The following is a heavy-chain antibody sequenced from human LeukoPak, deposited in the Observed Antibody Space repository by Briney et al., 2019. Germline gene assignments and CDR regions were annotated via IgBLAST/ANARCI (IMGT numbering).Heavy chain of an antibody. Sequence: GGSLRLSCAASGFTFSSYSMNWVRQAPGKGLEWVSYISSSSSTIYYADSVKGRSTISRDNAKNSLYLQMNSLRAEDTAVYYCARDLGTILPYYFDYWGQGTLVTVSS. J-gene: IGHJ4*02. CDR2: ISSSSSTI. V-gene: IGHV3-48*01. CDR3: ARDLGTILPYYFDY. CDR1: GFTFSSYS. D-gene: IGHD3-3*01.